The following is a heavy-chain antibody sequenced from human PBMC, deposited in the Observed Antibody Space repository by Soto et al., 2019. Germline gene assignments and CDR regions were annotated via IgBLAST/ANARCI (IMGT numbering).Heavy chain of an antibody. CDR3: AGSGAQQDNGHYFYY. D-gene: IGHD3-10*01. CDR1: GGSIRSSSYS. CDR2: MFYSGST. Sequence: QLQLQESGPGLVRPSETLSLTCTVSGGSIRSSSYSWGWIRQSPGTGLEWVGSMFYSGSTFFHPSLESRVTISLDMSKSQFSLKLTSVTAADTAVYFCAGSGAQQDNGHYFYYWGRGTLVTVSS. J-gene: IGHJ4*02. V-gene: IGHV4-39*01.